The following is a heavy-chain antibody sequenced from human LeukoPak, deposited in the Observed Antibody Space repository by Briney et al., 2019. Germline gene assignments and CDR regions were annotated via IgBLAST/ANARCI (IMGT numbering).Heavy chain of an antibody. Sequence: PGGSLRLFCAASGFTFSSYSMSWVRQAPGKGLEWVSSISSSSSYIYYADSVKGRFTISRDNAKNSLYLQMNSLRAEDTAVYYCARESWWAERAFDIWGQGTMVTVSS. J-gene: IGHJ3*02. CDR2: ISSSSSYI. V-gene: IGHV3-21*01. D-gene: IGHD2-15*01. CDR3: ARESWWAERAFDI. CDR1: GFTFSSYS.